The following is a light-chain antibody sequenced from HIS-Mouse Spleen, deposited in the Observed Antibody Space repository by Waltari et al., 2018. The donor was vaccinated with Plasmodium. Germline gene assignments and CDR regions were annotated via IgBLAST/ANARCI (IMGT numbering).Light chain of an antibody. CDR1: SSDVGGYNY. J-gene: IGLJ2*01. Sequence: QSALPQPRSVSGSPGQSVTISCTGPSSDVGGYNYVSCYQQNPGKAPKLMIYDVSKRPSGVPDRFSGSKSGNTASLTISGLQAEDEADYYCCSYAGSYTLVFGGGTKLTVL. CDR3: CSYAGSYTLV. CDR2: DVS. V-gene: IGLV2-11*01.